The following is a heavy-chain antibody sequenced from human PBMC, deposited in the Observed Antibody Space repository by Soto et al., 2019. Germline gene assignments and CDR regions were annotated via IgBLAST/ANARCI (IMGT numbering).Heavy chain of an antibody. V-gene: IGHV4-34*01. CDR3: ARDYGDYALHY. D-gene: IGHD4-17*01. J-gene: IGHJ4*02. CDR1: GGSFSGYY. Sequence: PSETLSLTCAVYGGSFSGYYWSWIRQPPGKGLEWIGEINHSGSTNYNPSLKSRVTISVDTSKNQFSLKLSSVTAADTAVYYCARDYGDYALHYWGQGPLVTVSS. CDR2: INHSGST.